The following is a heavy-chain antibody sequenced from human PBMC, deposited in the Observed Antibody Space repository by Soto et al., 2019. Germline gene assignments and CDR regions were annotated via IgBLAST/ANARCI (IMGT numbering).Heavy chain of an antibody. Sequence: ASVKVSCKASGGTFSSYAISWVRQAPGQGLEWMGGIIPIFGTANYAQKFQGRVTITADESTSTAYMELSSLRSEDTAVYYCAANYYDSSGYGNYFDYWGQGTLVTVSS. CDR3: AANYYDSSGYGNYFDY. D-gene: IGHD3-22*01. V-gene: IGHV1-69*13. CDR1: GGTFSSYA. J-gene: IGHJ4*02. CDR2: IIPIFGTA.